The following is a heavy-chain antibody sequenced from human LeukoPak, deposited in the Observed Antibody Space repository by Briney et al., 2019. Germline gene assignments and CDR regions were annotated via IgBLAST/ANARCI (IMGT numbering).Heavy chain of an antibody. CDR3: ARGSGWYYFAY. V-gene: IGHV1-2*02. Sequence: GASVKVSCKASGYTFTGSYVHWVRQAPGQGLEWMGWINPNSGGTNYAQKFQGRVTMTRDTSISTAYMELSRLRSDHTAVYYCARGSGWYYFAYWGQGTLVTVSS. D-gene: IGHD6-19*01. J-gene: IGHJ4*02. CDR1: GYTFTGSY. CDR2: INPNSGGT.